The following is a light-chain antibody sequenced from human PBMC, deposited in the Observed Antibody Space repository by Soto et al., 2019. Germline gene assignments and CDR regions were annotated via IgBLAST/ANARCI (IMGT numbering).Light chain of an antibody. CDR3: SSYTSSSTLYV. CDR1: SSDVGGYNY. CDR2: DVS. J-gene: IGLJ1*01. V-gene: IGLV2-14*01. Sequence: QSALTQPASVSGSPGQSIPISCTGTSSDVGGYNYVSWYQQYPGKAPKLMIYDVSNRPSGISNRFSGSKSGNTASLTISGLQAEDEADYYCSSYTSSSTLYVFGTGTKLTVL.